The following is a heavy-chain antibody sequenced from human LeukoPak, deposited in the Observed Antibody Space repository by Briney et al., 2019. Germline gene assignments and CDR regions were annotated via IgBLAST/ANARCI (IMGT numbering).Heavy chain of an antibody. Sequence: SETLSLTCAVYGGSFSGYYWSWIRQPPGKGLEWIGEINHSGSTNYNPSLKSRVTISVDTSKNQFSLKLSSVTAADTAVYYCASSYSSSSPIDYWGQETLVTVSS. D-gene: IGHD6-6*01. CDR3: ASSYSSSSPIDY. J-gene: IGHJ4*02. CDR1: GGSFSGYY. CDR2: INHSGST. V-gene: IGHV4-34*01.